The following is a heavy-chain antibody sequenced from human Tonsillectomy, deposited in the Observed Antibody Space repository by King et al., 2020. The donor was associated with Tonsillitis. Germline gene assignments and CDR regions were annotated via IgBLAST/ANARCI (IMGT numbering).Heavy chain of an antibody. CDR3: ARIYRAVTAILPDY. CDR1: GYSFTDYA. CDR2: INTNTGNP. J-gene: IGHJ4*02. Sequence: QLVQSGSELKKPGASVKVSCKASGYSFTDYAINWVRQAPGQGLEWLGWINTNTGNPTSGQGFTGRFVFSLATSVSTAYIQISSLQAEDTAVYYCARIYRAVTAILPDYWGQGTLVTVS. D-gene: IGHD2-21*02. V-gene: IGHV7-4-1*02.